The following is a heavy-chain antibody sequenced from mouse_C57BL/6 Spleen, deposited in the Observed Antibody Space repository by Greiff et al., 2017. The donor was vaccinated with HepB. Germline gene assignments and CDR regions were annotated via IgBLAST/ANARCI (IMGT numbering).Heavy chain of an antibody. Sequence: EVLLVESGEGLVKPGGSLKLSCAASGFTFSSYAMSWVRQTPEKRLEWVAYISSGGDYIYYADTVKGRVTISRDNARNTLYLQMSSLKSEDTAMYTCTRDYGSTWYFDVWVTGTTVTGSS. V-gene: IGHV5-9-1*02. CDR3: TRDYGSTWYFDV. CDR2: ISSGGDYI. J-gene: IGHJ1*03. D-gene: IGHD2-2*01. CDR1: GFTFSSYA.